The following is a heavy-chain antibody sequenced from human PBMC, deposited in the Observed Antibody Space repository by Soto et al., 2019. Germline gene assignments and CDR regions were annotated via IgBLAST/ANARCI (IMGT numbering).Heavy chain of an antibody. D-gene: IGHD6-25*01. CDR2: IHHSGSA. CDR3: ARYIAASGTYYFDY. CDR1: GGSITSGNW. J-gene: IGHJ4*02. Sequence: QVQLQESGPGLVKPSGTLSLTCAVSGGSITSGNWWSWVRQPPGKGLEFIGEIHHSGSANYNPSLKSRVTMSVDKSKNLFSLNLGSLSAADTAVYYCARYIAASGTYYFDYWGLGTVVTVSS. V-gene: IGHV4-4*02.